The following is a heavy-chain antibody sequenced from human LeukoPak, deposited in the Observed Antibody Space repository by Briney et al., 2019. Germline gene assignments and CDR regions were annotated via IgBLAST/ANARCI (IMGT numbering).Heavy chain of an antibody. CDR3: AELTYYYDSSGYDGAFDI. V-gene: IGHV3-30-3*01. CDR2: ISYDGSNK. Sequence: PGRSLRLSCAASGFTFSSYAMHWVRQAPGKGLEWVAVISYDGSNKYYADSVKGRFTISRDNSKNTLYLQMNSLRAEDTAVYYCAELTYYYDSSGYDGAFDIWGQGTMVTVSS. D-gene: IGHD3-22*01. CDR1: GFTFSSYA. J-gene: IGHJ3*02.